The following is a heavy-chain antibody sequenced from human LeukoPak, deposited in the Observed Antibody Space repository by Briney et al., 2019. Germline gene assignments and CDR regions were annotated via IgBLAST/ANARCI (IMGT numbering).Heavy chain of an antibody. J-gene: IGHJ4*02. Sequence: GGSLRLSCAASGFTFSSYGMHWVRQAPGKGLEWVAVISYDGSNKYYADSVKGRFTISRDNSKNTLYLQMNSLRAEDTVVYYCAKDSLHYYGSGSYDYWGQGTLVTVSS. V-gene: IGHV3-30*18. D-gene: IGHD3-10*01. CDR3: AKDSLHYYGSGSYDY. CDR2: ISYDGSNK. CDR1: GFTFSSYG.